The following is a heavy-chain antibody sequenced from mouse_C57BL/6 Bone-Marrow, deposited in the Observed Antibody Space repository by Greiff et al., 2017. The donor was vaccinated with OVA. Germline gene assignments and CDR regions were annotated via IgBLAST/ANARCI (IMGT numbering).Heavy chain of an antibody. Sequence: EVQLQQSGAELVRPGASVKLSCTASGFNIKDAYMHWVKQRPEQGLEWIGWIDPENGDTAYASKFQGKATITTDTSSNTAYLQLSSLTSEDTAVYYCSTVTLDYWGQGTTLTVSS. CDR1: GFNIKDAY. CDR2: IDPENGDT. J-gene: IGHJ2*01. D-gene: IGHD2-1*01. V-gene: IGHV14-4*01. CDR3: STVTLDY.